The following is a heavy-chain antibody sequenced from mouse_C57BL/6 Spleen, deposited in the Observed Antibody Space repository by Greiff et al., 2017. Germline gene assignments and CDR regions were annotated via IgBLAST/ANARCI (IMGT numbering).Heavy chain of an antibody. CDR1: GFTFSDYG. D-gene: IGHD4-1*01. CDR2: ISSGSSTI. Sequence: EVQVVESGGGLVKPGGSLKLSCAASGFTFSDYGMHWVRQAPEKGLEWVAYISSGSSTIYYADTVKGRFTISRDNAKNTLFLHMTSLRSEDTAMYYCARQNWDGAMDYWGQGTSVTVSS. CDR3: ARQNWDGAMDY. J-gene: IGHJ4*01. V-gene: IGHV5-17*01.